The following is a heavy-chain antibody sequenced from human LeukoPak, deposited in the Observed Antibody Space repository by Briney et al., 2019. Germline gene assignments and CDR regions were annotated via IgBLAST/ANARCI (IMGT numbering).Heavy chain of an antibody. D-gene: IGHD3-22*01. J-gene: IGHJ4*02. CDR3: ARDHAHYYDSSAVRD. V-gene: IGHV3-21*01. Sequence: GGSLRLSCAASGFTFSSYSMNWVRQAPGKGLEWVSSISSSSSYIYYADSVKGRFTISRDNAKNSLYLQMNSLRAEDTAVYYCARDHAHYYDSSAVRDWGQGTLVTVSS. CDR1: GFTFSSYS. CDR2: ISSSSSYI.